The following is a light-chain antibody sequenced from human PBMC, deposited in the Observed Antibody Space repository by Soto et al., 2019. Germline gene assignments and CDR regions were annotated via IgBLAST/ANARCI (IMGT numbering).Light chain of an antibody. J-gene: IGLJ3*02. CDR2: RNN. V-gene: IGLV1-47*01. CDR1: SSNIGSNY. Sequence: QSVLTQPPSESGTPGQRVTISCSGSSSNIGSNYVYWYQQLPGTAPKLLIYRNNQRPSGVPDRFSGSKSGTSASLAISGLRSEDEADYYCAAWDDSLSGLWVFGGGTKLTVL. CDR3: AAWDDSLSGLWV.